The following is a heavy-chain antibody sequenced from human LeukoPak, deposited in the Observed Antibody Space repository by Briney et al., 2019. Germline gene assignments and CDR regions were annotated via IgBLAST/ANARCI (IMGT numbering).Heavy chain of an antibody. Sequence: GGSLRLSCEGSAFIFSGHWMNWVRQTPGKGLEWVSAISGSGGSTYYADSVKGRFTISRDNSKNTLYLQMNSLRAEDTAVYYCAKAVTTFDYWGQGTLVTVSS. CDR1: AFIFSGHW. CDR2: ISGSGGST. V-gene: IGHV3-23*01. J-gene: IGHJ4*02. CDR3: AKAVTTFDY. D-gene: IGHD4-17*01.